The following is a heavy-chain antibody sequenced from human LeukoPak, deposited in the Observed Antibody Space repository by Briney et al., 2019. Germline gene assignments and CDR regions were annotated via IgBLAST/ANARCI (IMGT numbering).Heavy chain of an antibody. Sequence: PGGSLRLSCAASEFMFSIYSMNWARQAPGKGLEWVSYISTDSTTTYYADSVKCRFTISRDNAKNSLFLQLNSPTADDTAFYFCARGTFGGSSDHFDSWGQGTLVTVSS. CDR1: EFMFSIYS. J-gene: IGHJ4*02. CDR2: ISTDSTTT. CDR3: ARGTFGGSSDHFDS. V-gene: IGHV3-48*04. D-gene: IGHD4-23*01.